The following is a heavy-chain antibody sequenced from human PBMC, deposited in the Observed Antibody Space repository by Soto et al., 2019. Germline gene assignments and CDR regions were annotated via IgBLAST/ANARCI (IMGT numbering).Heavy chain of an antibody. Sequence: EVQLLESGGGLVQPGGSLRLSCAASGFTFSSYAMSWVRQAPGKGLEWVSAISGSGGSTYYADSVKGRFTISRDNSKNTRYLQMNSLRAEDPAVSYCAKDKMAAAGFDYWGQGTLVTVSS. CDR1: GFTFSSYA. CDR3: AKDKMAAAGFDY. CDR2: ISGSGGST. D-gene: IGHD6-13*01. V-gene: IGHV3-23*01. J-gene: IGHJ4*02.